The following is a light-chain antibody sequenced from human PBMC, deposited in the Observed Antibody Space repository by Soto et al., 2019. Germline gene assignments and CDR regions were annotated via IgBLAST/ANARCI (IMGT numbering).Light chain of an antibody. Sequence: EIVLTQSPATLSLCPGERATLSCRASQSFRGLLAWYQQKPGQAPRLLIYDAYNRATGIPPRFSGSGSGTDFTLTISSLEPEDSAVYYCQQRHMWPITFGQGTKVDIK. CDR3: QQRHMWPIT. CDR1: QSFRGL. V-gene: IGKV3-11*01. J-gene: IGKJ1*01. CDR2: DAY.